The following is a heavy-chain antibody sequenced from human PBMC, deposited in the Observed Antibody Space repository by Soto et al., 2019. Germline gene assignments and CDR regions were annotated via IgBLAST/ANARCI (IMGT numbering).Heavy chain of an antibody. CDR1: GYTFTGYY. D-gene: IGHD6-13*01. Sequence: ASVKVSCKASGYTFTGYYMHWVRQAPGQGLEWMGWINPNSGGTNYAQKFQGWVTMTRDTSISTAYMELSRLRSDDTAVYYCARGGFLIAAAGTCGECTGWFDPWGQGTLVTVSS. J-gene: IGHJ5*02. CDR2: INPNSGGT. V-gene: IGHV1-2*04. CDR3: ARGGFLIAAAGTCGECTGWFDP.